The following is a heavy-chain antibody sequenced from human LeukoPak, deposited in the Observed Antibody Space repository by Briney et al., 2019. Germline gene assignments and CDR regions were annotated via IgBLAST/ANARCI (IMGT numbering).Heavy chain of an antibody. J-gene: IGHJ5*02. Sequence: GGSLRLSCAASGFTFSDYYMSWIRQAPGKGLEWVSYISSSGSTIYYADSVKGRFTISRDNAKNPLYLQMNSLRAEDTAVYYCARGYYDSSGHNWFDPWGQGTLVTVSS. V-gene: IGHV3-11*04. CDR3: ARGYYDSSGHNWFDP. D-gene: IGHD3-22*01. CDR1: GFTFSDYY. CDR2: ISSSGSTI.